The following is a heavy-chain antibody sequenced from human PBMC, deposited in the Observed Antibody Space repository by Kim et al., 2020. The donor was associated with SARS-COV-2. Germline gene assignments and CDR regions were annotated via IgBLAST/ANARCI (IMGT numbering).Heavy chain of an antibody. Sequence: GGSLRLSCAASGFTFSDHYMDWVRQAPGKGLEWVGRIRTKAKDYTTNYAASVRGRITISRDDSKNSVYLQMNSLQTEDTAVYYCGVLGAGYWGQGTLVTV. J-gene: IGHJ4*02. CDR1: GFTFSDHY. D-gene: IGHD3-16*01. CDR2: IRTKAKDYTT. V-gene: IGHV3-72*01. CDR3: GVLGAGY.